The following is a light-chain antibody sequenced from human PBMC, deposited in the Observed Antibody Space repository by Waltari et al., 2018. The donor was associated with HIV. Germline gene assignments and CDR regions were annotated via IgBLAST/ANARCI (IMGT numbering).Light chain of an antibody. CDR3: VLYMGSGIWV. CDR2: STN. V-gene: IGLV8-61*01. CDR1: SGSVSTSYY. J-gene: IGLJ3*02. Sequence: QTVVTQEPSFSLSPGGTVTLTCGLSSGSVSTSYYPSWYQQTPGQAPSTRIYSTNTRSSGVPDRFSGSILGNKAALTITGAQADDESDYYCVLYMGSGIWVFGGGTKLTVL.